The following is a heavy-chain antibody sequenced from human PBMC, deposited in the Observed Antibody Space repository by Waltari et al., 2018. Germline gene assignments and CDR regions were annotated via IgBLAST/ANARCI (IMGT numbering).Heavy chain of an antibody. CDR2: ISWNSGSI. D-gene: IGHD2-15*01. CDR1: GFTFDDYA. V-gene: IGHV3-9*01. J-gene: IGHJ4*02. Sequence: EVQLVESGGGLVQPGRSLRPSCAASGFTFDDYAMHWVRQAPGKGLEWVSGISWNSGSIGYADSVKGRFTISRDNAKNSLYLQMNSLRAEDTALYYCAKGEGYCSGGSCYNYWGQGTLVTVSS. CDR3: AKGEGYCSGGSCYNY.